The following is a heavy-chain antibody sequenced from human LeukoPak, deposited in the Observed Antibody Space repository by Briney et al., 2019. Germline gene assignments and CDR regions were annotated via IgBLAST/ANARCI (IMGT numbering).Heavy chain of an antibody. V-gene: IGHV4-59*08. CDR1: GGSISGHY. D-gene: IGHD5-12*01. CDR3: ARKSSSSGYNGYDVWYFDL. CDR2: ISYSGST. Sequence: SETLSLTCTVSGGSISGHYWQWVRQPPGKGLEWIGYISYSGSTDYNPSLKSRVTISLDTSKNQFSLKLSSVTAADTAVYYCARKSSSSGYNGYDVWYFDLWGRGTLVTVSS. J-gene: IGHJ2*01.